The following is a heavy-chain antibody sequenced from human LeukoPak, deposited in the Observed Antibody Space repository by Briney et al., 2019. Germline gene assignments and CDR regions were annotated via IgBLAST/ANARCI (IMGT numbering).Heavy chain of an antibody. J-gene: IGHJ4*02. V-gene: IGHV3-21*01. D-gene: IGHD3-10*01. CDR2: ISSSSSYI. CDR3: ARDNYYGSGSYYWTYYFDY. Sequence: GGSLRLSCAASGFTFSSYSMNWVRQAPGKGLEWVSSISSSSSYIYYADSVKGRFTISRDNAKNSLYLQMNSLRAEDTAVYYCARDNYYGSGSYYWTYYFDYWGQGTLVTVSS. CDR1: GFTFSSYS.